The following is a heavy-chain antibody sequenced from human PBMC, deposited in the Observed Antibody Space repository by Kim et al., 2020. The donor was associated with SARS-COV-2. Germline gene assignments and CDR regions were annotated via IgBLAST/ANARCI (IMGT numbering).Heavy chain of an antibody. CDR2: IYYSGTT. J-gene: IGHJ5*01. CDR1: GDSVTNSNYY. D-gene: IGHD4-17*01. Sequence: SETLSLTCSVSGDSVTNSNYYWSWIRQPPGEGLEWIGYIYYSGTTNYNPSLNSRVTISLDTSKNHCSLKLTSLTAADTAMYYCARADYLGWFDSWGRGTL. V-gene: IGHV4-61*03. CDR3: ARADYLGWFDS.